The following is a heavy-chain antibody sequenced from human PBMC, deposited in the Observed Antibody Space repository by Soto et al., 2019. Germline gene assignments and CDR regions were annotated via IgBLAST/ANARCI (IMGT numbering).Heavy chain of an antibody. V-gene: IGHV5-51*01. Sequence: GESLKISCKGSGYSFTSYWIGWVRQMPGKGLEWMGIIYPGDSDTRYSPSFQGQVTISADKSISTAYLQWSSLKASDTAMYYCATPYGSGWYGYDIAFDIWGQGTMVTVSS. CDR3: ATPYGSGWYGYDIAFDI. CDR1: GYSFTSYW. J-gene: IGHJ3*02. CDR2: IYPGDSDT. D-gene: IGHD6-19*01.